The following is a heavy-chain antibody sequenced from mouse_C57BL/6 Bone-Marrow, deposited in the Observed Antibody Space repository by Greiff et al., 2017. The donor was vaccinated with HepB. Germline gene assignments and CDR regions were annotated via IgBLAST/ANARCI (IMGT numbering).Heavy chain of an antibody. V-gene: IGHV1-78*01. CDR3: ARGRQLRLPFAY. D-gene: IGHD3-2*02. CDR1: GYTFPDHT. J-gene: IGHJ3*01. Sequence: QFQLQQSDAELVKPGASVKLSCTVSGYTFPDHTIHWIKQMPEQGLEWIGYIYPRDGSTKYNEKFKGKATLTADKSSSTAYMQLNSLTSEDSAVYFCARGRQLRLPFAYWGQGTLVTVSA. CDR2: IYPRDGST.